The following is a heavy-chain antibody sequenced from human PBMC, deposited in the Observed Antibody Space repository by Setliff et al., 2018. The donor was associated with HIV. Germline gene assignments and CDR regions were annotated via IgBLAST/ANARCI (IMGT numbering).Heavy chain of an antibody. CDR3: AKENGIDSYFHY. V-gene: IGHV3-11*01. Sequence: GGSLRLSCAASGFTFSDYYMSWIRQAPGKGLEWVSYISSSGSTIYYADSVKGRFTISRDNAKNTLYLQMNSLRAEDTAIYYCAKENGIDSYFHYWGQGTLVTVSS. CDR2: ISSSGSTI. J-gene: IGHJ4*02. CDR1: GFTFSDYY. D-gene: IGHD1-26*01.